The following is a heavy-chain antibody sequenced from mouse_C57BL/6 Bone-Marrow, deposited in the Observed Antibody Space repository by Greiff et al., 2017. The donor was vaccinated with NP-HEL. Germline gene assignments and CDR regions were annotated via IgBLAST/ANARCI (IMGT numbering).Heavy chain of an antibody. V-gene: IGHV1-64*01. CDR2: IHPNSGST. J-gene: IGHJ4*01. Sequence: VKLQQPGAELVKPGASVKLSCKASGYTFTSYWMHWVKQRPGQGLEWIGMIHPNSGSTNYNEKFKSKATLTVDKSSSTAYMQLSSLTSEDSAVYYCARRATVRAMDYWGQGTSVTVSS. CDR1: GYTFTSYW. CDR3: ARRATVRAMDY. D-gene: IGHD1-1*01.